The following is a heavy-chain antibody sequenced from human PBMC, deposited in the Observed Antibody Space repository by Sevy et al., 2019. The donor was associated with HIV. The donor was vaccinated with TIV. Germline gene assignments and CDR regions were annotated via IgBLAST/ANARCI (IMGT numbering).Heavy chain of an antibody. CDR3: AGDNRGYSYGYKGY. J-gene: IGHJ4*02. Sequence: ASVKVSCKASGYTFTSYGISWVRQAPGQGLEWMGWNSAYNGNKNYAQKLQGRVTITTDTSTSTAYMEQRGMGSDDTAVYYCAGDNRGYSYGYKGYWGQGTLVTVSS. V-gene: IGHV1-18*04. CDR2: NSAYNGNK. D-gene: IGHD5-18*01. CDR1: GYTFTSYG.